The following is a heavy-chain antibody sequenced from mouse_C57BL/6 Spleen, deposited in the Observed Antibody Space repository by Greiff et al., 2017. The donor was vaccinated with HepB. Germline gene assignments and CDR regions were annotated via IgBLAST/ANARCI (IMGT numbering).Heavy chain of an antibody. V-gene: IGHV1-80*01. CDR3: ARGAAITTVVEDY. Sequence: QVQLQQSGAELVKPGASVKISCKASGYAFSSYWMNWVKQRPGKGLEWIGQIYPGDGDTNYNGKFKGKATLTADKSSSTAYMQLSSLTSEDSAVYFCARGAAITTVVEDYWGQGTTLTVSS. J-gene: IGHJ2*01. CDR2: IYPGDGDT. CDR1: GYAFSSYW. D-gene: IGHD1-1*01.